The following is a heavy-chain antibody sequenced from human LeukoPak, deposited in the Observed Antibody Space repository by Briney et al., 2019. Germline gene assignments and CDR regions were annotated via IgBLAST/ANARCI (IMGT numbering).Heavy chain of an antibody. V-gene: IGHV1-46*01. Sequence: GASVKVSCKAFGYTFTGYWMHWVRQAPGQGPEWMGVISPSGGSTTYAQKFQGRVTMTRDMSTSTVYMELSSLRSEDTAVYYCGRDLNRSGYTREGRFDPWGQGTLVTVSS. CDR2: ISPSGGST. J-gene: IGHJ5*02. CDR1: GYTFTGYW. D-gene: IGHD3-22*01. CDR3: GRDLNRSGYTREGRFDP.